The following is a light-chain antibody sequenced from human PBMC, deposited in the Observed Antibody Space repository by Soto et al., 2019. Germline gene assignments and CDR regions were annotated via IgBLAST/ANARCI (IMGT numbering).Light chain of an antibody. CDR1: SSDVGAYNY. CDR2: DVT. Sequence: QSALTQPRSVSESPGQSVTISCTGTSSDVGAYNYVSWYQQHPGKAPKIMIYDVTKRPSGVPDRFSGSKSGNTASLTISGLQAEDEADYYCCSYAGSYSGIFGGGTKLTVL. CDR3: CSYAGSYSGI. V-gene: IGLV2-11*01. J-gene: IGLJ2*01.